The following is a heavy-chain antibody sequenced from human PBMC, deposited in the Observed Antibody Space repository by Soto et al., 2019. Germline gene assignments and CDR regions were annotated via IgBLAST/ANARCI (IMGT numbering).Heavy chain of an antibody. CDR3: ARSRRVWTNSGSYYGYYYDGMDV. Sequence: QVQLQQWGAGLLKYSETLSLTCAVYGGSFSGYYWSWIRQPPGKGLEWIGEINHSGSTNYNSSLKSRITRSVDTSKNQFSLKLSSVTAADTAVYYCARSRRVWTNSGSYYGYYYDGMDVWGQGTTVTVSS. V-gene: IGHV4-34*01. CDR2: INHSGST. J-gene: IGHJ6*02. CDR1: GGSFSGYY. D-gene: IGHD3-10*01.